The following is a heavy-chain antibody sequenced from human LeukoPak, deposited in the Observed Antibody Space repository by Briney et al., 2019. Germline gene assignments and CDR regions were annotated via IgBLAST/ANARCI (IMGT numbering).Heavy chain of an antibody. CDR2: IYTSGST. D-gene: IGHD4-11*01. CDR3: ARAYYSNVDFGYHYYYGMDV. J-gene: IGHJ6*02. Sequence: SETLSLTCTVSGGSISSYYWSWIRQPAGKGLEWIGRIYTSGSTNYNPSLKSRVTMSVDTSKNQFSLKLSSVTAADTAVYYCARAYYSNVDFGYHYYYGMDVWGQGTTVTVSS. CDR1: GGSISSYY. V-gene: IGHV4-4*07.